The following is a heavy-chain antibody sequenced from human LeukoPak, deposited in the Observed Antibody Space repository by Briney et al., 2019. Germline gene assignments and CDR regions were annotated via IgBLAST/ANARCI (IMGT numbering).Heavy chain of an antibody. Sequence: SETLSLTCTVSGGSISSSSYYWGWIRQPPGKGLEWIGSIYYSGSTYYNPSLKSRVTISVDTSKNQFSLKLSSVTAADTAVYYCARRAPAAAALDYWGQGTLVTVSS. J-gene: IGHJ4*02. CDR1: GGSISSSSYY. CDR2: IYYSGST. V-gene: IGHV4-39*01. CDR3: ARRAPAAAALDY. D-gene: IGHD6-13*01.